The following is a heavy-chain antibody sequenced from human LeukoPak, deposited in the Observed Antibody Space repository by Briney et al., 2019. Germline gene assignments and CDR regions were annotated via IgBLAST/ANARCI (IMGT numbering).Heavy chain of an antibody. V-gene: IGHV3-73*01. D-gene: IGHD4-4*01. J-gene: IGHJ4*02. CDR1: GFTFSDSA. CDR2: IRSKANSEAT. Sequence: GGSLRLSCAASGFTFSDSAIHWVRQASGKGLEWVGRIRSKANSEATAYGESVKGRFTISRDDSNNRAYLQMNSLKTEDTAVYYCTRSDNSWYDYWGQRTLVTVSS. CDR3: TRSDNSWYDY.